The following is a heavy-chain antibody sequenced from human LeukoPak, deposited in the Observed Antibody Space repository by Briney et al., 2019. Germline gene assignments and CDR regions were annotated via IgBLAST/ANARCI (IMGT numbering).Heavy chain of an antibody. Sequence: SETLSLTCTVSGGSISSHYWSWIRQPPGKGLEWIGYIYYSGSTNYNPSLKSRVTISVDTSKNPFSLKLSSVTAADTAVYCCARSKRQNYYYYMDVWGKGTTVTVSS. V-gene: IGHV4-59*11. CDR3: ARSKRQNYYYYMDV. J-gene: IGHJ6*03. CDR2: IYYSGST. CDR1: GGSISSHY.